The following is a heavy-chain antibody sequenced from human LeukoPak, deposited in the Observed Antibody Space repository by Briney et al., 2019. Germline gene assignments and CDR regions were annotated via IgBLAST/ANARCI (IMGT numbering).Heavy chain of an antibody. D-gene: IGHD3-9*01. CDR1: GFTFSSYG. CDR2: IWYDGSNK. Sequence: QPGRSLRLSCAASGFTFSSYGMHWVRQAPGKGLEWVAVIWYDGSNKYYADSVKGRFTISRDNSKNTLYLKMNSLRAEDTAVYYCARGFYDILTGIRYYYGMDVWGQGTTVTVSS. CDR3: ARGFYDILTGIRYYYGMDV. J-gene: IGHJ6*02. V-gene: IGHV3-33*01.